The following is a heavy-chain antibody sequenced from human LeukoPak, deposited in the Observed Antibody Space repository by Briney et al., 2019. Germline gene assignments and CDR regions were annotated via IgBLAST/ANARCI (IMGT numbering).Heavy chain of an antibody. CDR1: GFTLSSYG. V-gene: IGHV3-30*02. Sequence: PGGSLRLSCAASGFTLSSYGMHWVRQAPGKGLEWVAFIRYDGSNKYYADSVKGRFTISRDNSKNTLYLQMNSLRAEDTAVYYCAKDPRPVSYFTSYYYYYYMDVWGKGTTVTISS. CDR2: IRYDGSNK. D-gene: IGHD1-26*01. J-gene: IGHJ6*03. CDR3: AKDPRPVSYFTSYYYYYYMDV.